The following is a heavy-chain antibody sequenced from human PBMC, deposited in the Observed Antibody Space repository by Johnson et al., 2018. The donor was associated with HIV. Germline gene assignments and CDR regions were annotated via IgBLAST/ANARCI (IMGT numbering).Heavy chain of an antibody. J-gene: IGHJ3*02. D-gene: IGHD3-9*01. V-gene: IGHV3-30-3*01. CDR1: GFSFTKYA. Sequence: QVQLVESGRGVVQPGRSLRLSCAASGFSFTKYAMHWVRQAPGKGLEWVAIISYDGNTKYYADSVKGRFTISRDNAKNSLYLQMNSLRAEDTAVYYCVREEGNDILTRGDAFDIWGQGTMVIVSS. CDR3: VREEGNDILTRGDAFDI. CDR2: ISYDGNTK.